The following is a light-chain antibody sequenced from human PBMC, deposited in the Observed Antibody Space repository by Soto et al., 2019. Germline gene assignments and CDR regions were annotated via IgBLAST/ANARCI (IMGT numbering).Light chain of an antibody. CDR2: DAS. CDR1: HDIKKY. Sequence: DIQMTQSPSSLSASVGDRVTITCQTSHDIKKYLNWYQEKPGKAPKLLIFDASNLQTGVPSRFSGSGSGTHFTCTISSLQPEDIAAYYCHRYDSVPPAFGQGTRLYIK. V-gene: IGKV1-33*01. J-gene: IGKJ5*01. CDR3: HRYDSVPPA.